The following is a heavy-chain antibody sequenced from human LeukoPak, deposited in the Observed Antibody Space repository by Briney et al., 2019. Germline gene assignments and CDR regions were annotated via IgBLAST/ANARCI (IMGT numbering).Heavy chain of an antibody. D-gene: IGHD3-10*01. Sequence: SETLSLNCTVSGGSISRGDYYWSWIRQPPGKGLEWIGYIYYSGSTYYNPSLKSRVTISVDTSKNQFSLKLSSVTAADTAVYYCARGHYYGSGLFDYWGQGTLVTVSS. CDR1: GGSISRGDYY. CDR2: IYYSGST. CDR3: ARGHYYGSGLFDY. V-gene: IGHV4-30-4*01. J-gene: IGHJ4*02.